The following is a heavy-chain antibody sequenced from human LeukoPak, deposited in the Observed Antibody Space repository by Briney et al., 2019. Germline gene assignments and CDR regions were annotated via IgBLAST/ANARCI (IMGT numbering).Heavy chain of an antibody. J-gene: IGHJ4*02. D-gene: IGHD5-12*01. V-gene: IGHV3-11*01. Sequence: GGSLRLSCAASGFTFSDYYMRWIRQAPGKGLEWVSYISSSGSTIYYADSVKGRFTISRDNAKNSLYLQMNSLRAEDTAVYYCARDRGVATTAIDYWGQGTLVTVSS. CDR2: ISSSGSTI. CDR3: ARDRGVATTAIDY. CDR1: GFTFSDYY.